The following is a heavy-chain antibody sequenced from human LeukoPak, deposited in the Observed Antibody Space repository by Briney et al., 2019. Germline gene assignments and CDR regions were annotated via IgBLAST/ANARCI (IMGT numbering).Heavy chain of an antibody. CDR3: ARVSNGYYGSGGLDYYYYMDV. D-gene: IGHD3-10*01. Sequence: SETLSLTCTVSGYSITTNYYWAWIRQSPGTGLEWIGSVYHNGETYYNPSLKSRVTISVDTSKNQFSLKLSSVTAADTAVYYCARVSNGYYGSGGLDYYYYMDVWGKGTTVTVSS. J-gene: IGHJ6*03. CDR2: VYHNGET. V-gene: IGHV4-38-2*02. CDR1: GYSITTNYY.